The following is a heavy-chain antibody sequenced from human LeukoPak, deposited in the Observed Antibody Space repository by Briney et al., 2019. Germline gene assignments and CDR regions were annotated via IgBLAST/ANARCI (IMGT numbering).Heavy chain of an antibody. D-gene: IGHD5-18*01. Sequence: ASVKVSCKASGGTFSSYAISWVRQAPGQGLEWMGGIIPIFGTANYAQKFQGRVTITADESTSTAYMELSSLRSEDTAVYYCAKLPTAMVTPGFDYWGQGTLVTVSS. J-gene: IGHJ4*02. V-gene: IGHV1-69*13. CDR1: GGTFSSYA. CDR3: AKLPTAMVTPGFDY. CDR2: IIPIFGTA.